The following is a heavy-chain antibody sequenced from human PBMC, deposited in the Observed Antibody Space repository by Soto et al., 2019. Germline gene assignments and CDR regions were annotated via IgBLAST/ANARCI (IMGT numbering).Heavy chain of an antibody. V-gene: IGHV1-18*01. CDR1: GYTFTSYG. CDR3: ARPGGSSGWGSVGYYYYGMDV. Sequence: ASVKVSCKASGYTFTSYGISWVRQAPGQGLEWMGWISAYNGNTNYAQKLQGRVTMTTDTSTSTAYMELGSLRSDDTAVYYCARPGGSSGWGSVGYYYYGMDVWGQGTTVTVSS. CDR2: ISAYNGNT. J-gene: IGHJ6*02. D-gene: IGHD6-19*01.